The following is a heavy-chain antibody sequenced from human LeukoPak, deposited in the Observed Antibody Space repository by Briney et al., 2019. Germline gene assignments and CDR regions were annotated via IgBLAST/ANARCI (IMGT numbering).Heavy chain of an antibody. CDR1: GYTLTELS. CDR3: ATFKEVYDSSGFY. Sequence: ASVKVSCKVSGYTLTELSMHWVRQAPGKGLEWVGGFDPEDGETIYAQKFQGRDTMTEDTSTDTAYMELSSLRSEDTAVYYCATFKEVYDSSGFYWGQGTLVTVSS. V-gene: IGHV1-24*01. D-gene: IGHD3-22*01. J-gene: IGHJ4*02. CDR2: FDPEDGET.